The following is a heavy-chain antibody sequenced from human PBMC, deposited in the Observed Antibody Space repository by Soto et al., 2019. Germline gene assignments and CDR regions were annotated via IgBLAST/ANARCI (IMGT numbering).Heavy chain of an antibody. Sequence: SETLSLTCAVYGGSFSGYYWSWIRQPPGKGLEWIGEINHSGSTNYNPSLKSRVTISVDTSKNQFSLKLSSVTAADTAVYYCASEYCSGGSCYSGYWGQGTLVTVSS. J-gene: IGHJ4*02. V-gene: IGHV4-34*01. CDR2: INHSGST. CDR3: ASEYCSGGSCYSGY. D-gene: IGHD2-15*01. CDR1: GGSFSGYY.